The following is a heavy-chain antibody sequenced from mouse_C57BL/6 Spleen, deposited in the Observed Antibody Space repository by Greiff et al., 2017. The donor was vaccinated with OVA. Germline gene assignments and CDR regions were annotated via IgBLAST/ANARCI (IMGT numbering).Heavy chain of an antibody. J-gene: IGHJ2*01. CDR3: ARRNWDVFDY. Sequence: EVKLVESGGGLVKPGGSLKLSCAASGFTFSSYTMSWVRQTPEKRLEWVATISGGGGNTYYPDSVKGRFTISRDNAKNTLYLQMSSLRSEDTALYYCARRNWDVFDYWGQGTTLTVSS. CDR2: ISGGGGNT. CDR1: GFTFSSYT. D-gene: IGHD4-1*01. V-gene: IGHV5-9*01.